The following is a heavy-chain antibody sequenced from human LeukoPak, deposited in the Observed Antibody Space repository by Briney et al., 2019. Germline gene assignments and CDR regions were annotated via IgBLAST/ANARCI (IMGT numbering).Heavy chain of an antibody. CDR3: AKDGYGDCNYYYYMDV. CDR1: GFTFSSYG. V-gene: IGHV3-30*02. Sequence: PGGSLRLSCAASGFTFSSYGMHWVRQAPGKGLEWVAFIRYDGSNKYYADSVKGRFTISRDNSKNTLYLQMNSLRAEDTAVYYCAKDGYGDCNYYYYMDVWGKGTTVTISS. D-gene: IGHD4-17*01. CDR2: IRYDGSNK. J-gene: IGHJ6*03.